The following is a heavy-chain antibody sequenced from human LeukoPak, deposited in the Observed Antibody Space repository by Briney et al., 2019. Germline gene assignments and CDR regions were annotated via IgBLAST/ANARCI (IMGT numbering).Heavy chain of an antibody. CDR1: GFTFSSYS. CDR2: ISSSSSYI. V-gene: IGHV3-21*01. D-gene: IGHD5-12*01. CDR3: ARGGGGYDGRDY. Sequence: GGSLRLSCAASGFTFSSYSMNWVRQAPGKGLEWVSSISSSSSYIYYADSVEGRFTISRDNAKNSLYLQMNSLRAEDTAVYYCARGGGGYDGRDYWGQGTLVTVSS. J-gene: IGHJ4*02.